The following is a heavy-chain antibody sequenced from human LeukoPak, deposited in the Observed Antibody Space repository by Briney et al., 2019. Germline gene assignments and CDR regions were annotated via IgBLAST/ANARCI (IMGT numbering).Heavy chain of an antibody. CDR3: AKVGYCSSTSCYTVAYFDY. CDR1: GFTFSSYA. V-gene: IGHV3-23*01. D-gene: IGHD2-2*02. CDR2: ISGSGGST. J-gene: IGHJ4*02. Sequence: GGSLRLSCAASGFTFSSYAMSWVRQAPGKGLEWVSAISGSGGSTYYADSVKGRFTISRDNSKNTLYPQMNSLRAEDTAVYYCAKVGYCSSTSCYTVAYFDYWGQGTLVTVSS.